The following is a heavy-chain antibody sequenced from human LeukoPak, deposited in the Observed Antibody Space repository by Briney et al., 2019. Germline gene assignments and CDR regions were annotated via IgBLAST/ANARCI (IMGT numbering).Heavy chain of an antibody. Sequence: SETLSLTCAVYGGSFSGYYWSWIRQPPGKGLEWIGYIYYSGSTNYNPSLKSRVTISVDTSKNQFSLKLSSVTAADTAVYYCARAYYYGSGSYGFDIWGQGTMVTVSS. V-gene: IGHV4-59*01. D-gene: IGHD3-10*01. J-gene: IGHJ3*02. CDR3: ARAYYYGSGSYGFDI. CDR2: IYYSGST. CDR1: GGSFSGYY.